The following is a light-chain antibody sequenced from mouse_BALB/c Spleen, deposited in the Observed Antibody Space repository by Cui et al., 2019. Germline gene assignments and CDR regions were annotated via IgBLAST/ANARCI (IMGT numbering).Light chain of an antibody. CDR1: SSVSY. Sequence: QIVLTQSPALMSESPGEKVTMTCSASSSVSYMYWYQQKPRASPKPWIYLTSNLASGVPARFSGSGSGTSYSLTISSMEAEDAATYYCQQWSSNPPTFGGGTKLEIK. CDR2: LTS. CDR3: QQWSSNPPT. J-gene: IGKJ2*01. V-gene: IGKV4-68*01.